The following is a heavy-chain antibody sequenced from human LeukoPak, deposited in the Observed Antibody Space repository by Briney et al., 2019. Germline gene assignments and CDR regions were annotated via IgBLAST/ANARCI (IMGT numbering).Heavy chain of an antibody. CDR1: GFTFSSYA. J-gene: IGHJ5*02. CDR3: ARDPREVGAYNWFDP. CDR2: ISYDGSNK. D-gene: IGHD1-26*01. V-gene: IGHV3-30-3*01. Sequence: PGGSLRLSCAASGFTFSSYAMHWVRQAPGKGLEWVAVISYDGSNKYYADSVKGRFTISRDNSKNTLYLQMNSLRAEDTAVYYCARDPREVGAYNWFDPWGQGTLVTVSS.